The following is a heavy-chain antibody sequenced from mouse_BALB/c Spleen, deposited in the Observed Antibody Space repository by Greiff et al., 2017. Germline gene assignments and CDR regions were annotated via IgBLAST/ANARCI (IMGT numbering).Heavy chain of an antibody. CDR3: ARFNGIHFDY. V-gene: IGHV5-4*02. J-gene: IGHJ2*01. D-gene: IGHD2-1*01. CDR1: GFTFSDYY. Sequence: EVKLVESGGGLVKPGGSLKLSCAASGFTFSDYYMYWVRQTPEKRLEWVATISDGGSYTYYPDSVKGRFTISRDNAKNNLYLQMSSLKSEDTAMYYCARFNGIHFDYWGQGTTRTVSS. CDR2: ISDGGSYT.